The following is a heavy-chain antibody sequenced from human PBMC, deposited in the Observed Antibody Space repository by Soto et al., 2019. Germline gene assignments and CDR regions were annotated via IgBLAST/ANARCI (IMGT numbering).Heavy chain of an antibody. Sequence: QVQLVQSGAEVKKPGSSVKVSCKASGGTFSSYAISWVRQAPGQGLEWMGGIIPIFGTANYAQKFQGRVTITADESTSTAYMELSSLRSEDTAVYYCARVVAVAGTYYYYGMDVGGQGTTVTVSS. J-gene: IGHJ6*02. CDR2: IIPIFGTA. CDR1: GGTFSSYA. V-gene: IGHV1-69*01. D-gene: IGHD6-19*01. CDR3: ARVVAVAGTYYYYGMDV.